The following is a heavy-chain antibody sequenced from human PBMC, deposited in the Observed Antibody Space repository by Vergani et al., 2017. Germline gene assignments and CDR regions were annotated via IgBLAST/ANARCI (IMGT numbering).Heavy chain of an antibody. CDR3: ARDRVLDILGGMDV. CDR1: GGSIGTYY. V-gene: IGHV4-59*01. J-gene: IGHJ6*02. D-gene: IGHD5-12*01. Sequence: QVQLQESGPGLVKPSDTLSLTCTVSGGSIGTYYWSWIRQPPGKGLEWIGYIFYSGSTNYNPSLKSRVTISVDTSKNQFSLKRSSVTAADTALYYCARDRVLDILGGMDVWGQGTTVTVSS. CDR2: IFYSGST.